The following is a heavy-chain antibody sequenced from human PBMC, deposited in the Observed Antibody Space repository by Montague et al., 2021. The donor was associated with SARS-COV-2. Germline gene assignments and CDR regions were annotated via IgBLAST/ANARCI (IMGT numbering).Heavy chain of an antibody. CDR2: IYHTRST. CDR1: GDSISTYNW. CDR3: ARKGSGWYDLAY. J-gene: IGHJ4*02. D-gene: IGHD6-19*01. Sequence: SETLSLTCVVSGDSISTYNWWTWVRLPPGKGLEWVGEIYHTRSTKYKPSLRSRVIISVDKSWNQFSLMLTSVTAADTAIYYCARKGSGWYDLAYWGQGTLVTVSS. V-gene: IGHV4-4*02.